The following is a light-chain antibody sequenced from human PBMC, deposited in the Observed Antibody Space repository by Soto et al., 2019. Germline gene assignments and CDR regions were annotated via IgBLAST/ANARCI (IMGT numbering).Light chain of an antibody. CDR3: PQYDSSPWT. Sequence: EIVLTQSPGTLSLSPGERATLSCRASQSVSSSYLAWYQQKPGQAPRLLIYGASSRATGIPDRFSGSGSGTDFTLTISRLEPEDFAAYYCPQYDSSPWTFGQGTKVEI. V-gene: IGKV3-20*01. CDR2: GAS. CDR1: QSVSSSY. J-gene: IGKJ1*01.